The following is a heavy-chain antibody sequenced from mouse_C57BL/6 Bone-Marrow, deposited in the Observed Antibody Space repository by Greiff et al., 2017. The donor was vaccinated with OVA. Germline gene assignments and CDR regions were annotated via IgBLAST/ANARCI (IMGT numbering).Heavy chain of an antibody. CDR1: GYAFSSYW. V-gene: IGHV1-80*01. Sequence: QVQLKQSGAELVKPGASVKISCKASGYAFSSYWMNWVKQRPGKGLEWIGQIYPGDGATNYNGKFKGKATLTAAKSSSTAYMQLSSLTSEDSAVYFCARRRWLLRAMDYWGQGTSVTVSS. D-gene: IGHD2-3*01. CDR2: IYPGDGAT. CDR3: ARRRWLLRAMDY. J-gene: IGHJ4*01.